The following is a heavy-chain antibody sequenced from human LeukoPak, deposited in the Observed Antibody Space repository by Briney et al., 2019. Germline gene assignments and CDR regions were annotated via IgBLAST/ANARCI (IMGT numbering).Heavy chain of an antibody. CDR3: AFQSGGVLY. J-gene: IGHJ4*02. CDR1: GFTFSTYA. D-gene: IGHD2-8*02. V-gene: IGHV3-48*02. CDR2: ISRSGSTI. Sequence: PGGSLRLSCAASGFTFSTYALNWVRQAPGKGLEWLSQISRSGSTIYYADSVKGRFTISRDNAKNSLYLQMNSLRDDDTAVCYCAFQSGGVLYWGQGTLVTVSS.